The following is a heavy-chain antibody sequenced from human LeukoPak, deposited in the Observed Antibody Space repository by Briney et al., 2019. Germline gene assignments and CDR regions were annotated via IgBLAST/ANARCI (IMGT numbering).Heavy chain of an antibody. V-gene: IGHV4-59*01. J-gene: IGHJ4*02. D-gene: IGHD6-19*01. CDR3: ARGCPYSSGWIVEYYFDY. CDR1: GGSISSYY. Sequence: SETLSLTCTVSGGSISSYYWSWIRQPPGKGLEWIGYIYYSGSTNYNPSLKSRVTISVDTSKNQFSLKLSSVTAADTAVYYCARGCPYSSGWIVEYYFDYWGQGTLVTVSS. CDR2: IYYSGST.